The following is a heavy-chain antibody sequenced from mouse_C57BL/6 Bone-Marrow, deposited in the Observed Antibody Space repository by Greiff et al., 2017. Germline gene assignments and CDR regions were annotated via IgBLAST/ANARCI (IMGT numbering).Heavy chain of an antibody. CDR1: GYTFTSYW. Sequence: QVQLQQPGAELVRPGSSVKLSCKASGYTFTSYWMDWVKQRPGQGLEWIGNIYPSDSESHYNQKFKDKATLTVDKSSCTAYMQLSSLTSEDSAVYYCARREKGSTPFDYWGQSTTLTVSS. CDR2: IYPSDSES. D-gene: IGHD2-1*01. J-gene: IGHJ2*01. V-gene: IGHV1-61*01. CDR3: ARREKGSTPFDY.